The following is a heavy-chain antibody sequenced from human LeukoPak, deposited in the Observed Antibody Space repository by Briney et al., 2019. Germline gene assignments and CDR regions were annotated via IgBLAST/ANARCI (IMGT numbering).Heavy chain of an antibody. D-gene: IGHD6-19*01. Sequence: PGGSLRLSCAASGFIFSNYVMNWVPQAPGKGLEWVSAIGGGGAATYYADSVRGRFTISRDNSNNTLFLHMNSLRAEDTAVYYCARQTRIAVAGTTDYWGQGTLVTVSS. J-gene: IGHJ4*02. CDR2: IGGGGAAT. CDR3: ARQTRIAVAGTTDY. V-gene: IGHV3-23*01. CDR1: GFIFSNYV.